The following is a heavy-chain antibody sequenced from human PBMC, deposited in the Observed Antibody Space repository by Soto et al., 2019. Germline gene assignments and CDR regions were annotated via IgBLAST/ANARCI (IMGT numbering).Heavy chain of an antibody. CDR3: ARFVRSCSATTCSTRADV. V-gene: IGHV4-61*01. Sequence: SETLSLTCTVSGGFVNSDTHSWSWIRQTPGKRLEWIGFIYSGGSTKNPSLRSRVTMSVDTSKNQFSLKLRSVIVADTAVYHCARFVRSCSATTCSTRADVWGQGITVTVPS. D-gene: IGHD2-2*01. CDR2: IYSGGST. J-gene: IGHJ6*02. CDR1: GGFVNSDTHS.